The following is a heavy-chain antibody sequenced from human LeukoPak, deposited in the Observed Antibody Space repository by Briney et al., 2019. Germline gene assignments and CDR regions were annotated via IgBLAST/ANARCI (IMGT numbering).Heavy chain of an antibody. CDR3: VRGQTNLDNWFDP. CDR2: IRPNDGTT. Sequence: GGSLRLSCEASGFTFSNYGMNWVRQAPGKGLEWVSYIRPNDGTTHYADSVKGRFTISRDNAKNSLSLQMTSLSVDDSAVYYCVRGQTNLDNWFDPWGQGTLVIVSS. J-gene: IGHJ5*02. CDR1: GFTFSNYG. V-gene: IGHV3-48*01. D-gene: IGHD2-8*01.